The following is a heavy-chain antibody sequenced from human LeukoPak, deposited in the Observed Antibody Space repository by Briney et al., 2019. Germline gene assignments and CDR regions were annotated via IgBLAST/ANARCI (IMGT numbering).Heavy chain of an antibody. J-gene: IGHJ4*02. CDR3: ASAGTRISFDY. V-gene: IGHV3-23*01. D-gene: IGHD1-26*01. CDR2: INDGGDST. CDR1: GFTFSSYA. Sequence: PGGSLRLSCAASGFTFSSYAMSWVRQAPGKGLEWVSGINDGGDSTYYADSVKGRFTISRDNSKNTQYLQMNSLKAEDTAVYYCASAGTRISFDYWGQGTLVTVSS.